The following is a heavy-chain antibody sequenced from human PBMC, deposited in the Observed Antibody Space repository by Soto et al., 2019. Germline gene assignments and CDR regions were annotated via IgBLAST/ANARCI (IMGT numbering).Heavy chain of an antibody. D-gene: IGHD2-8*01. V-gene: IGHV4-4*02. CDR3: ARADRDCTNGVCYTGYYYYYMDV. CDR1: SGSIGGSNG. Sequence: SETLSLTCGVSSGSIGGSNGWSWVRQPPGKGLEWIGEIYHSGSTNYNPSLKSRVTISVDKSKNQFSLKLSSVTAADTAVYYCARADRDCTNGVCYTGYYYYYMDVWGKGTTVTVSS. J-gene: IGHJ6*03. CDR2: IYHSGST.